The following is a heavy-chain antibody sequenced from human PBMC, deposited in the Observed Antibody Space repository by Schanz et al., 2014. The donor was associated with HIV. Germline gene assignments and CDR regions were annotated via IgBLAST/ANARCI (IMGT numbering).Heavy chain of an antibody. D-gene: IGHD3-10*01. CDR1: RDTFTNSE. CDR2: MNPNSGDT. Sequence: QVQLVQSGAEVMEPGASVKISCRASRDTFTNSEINWVRQATGQGLDWMGRMNPNSGDTAYAQRFQGRVTMTRDTSTRTVHMELSSLRSEDTAVYYCARAWYHYGSGSYYRNYGMDVWGQGTTVTVSS. J-gene: IGHJ6*02. CDR3: ARAWYHYGSGSYYRNYGMDV. V-gene: IGHV1-8*01.